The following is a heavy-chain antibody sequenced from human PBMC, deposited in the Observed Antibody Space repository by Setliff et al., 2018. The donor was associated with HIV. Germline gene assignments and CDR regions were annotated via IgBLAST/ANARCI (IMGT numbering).Heavy chain of an antibody. J-gene: IGHJ6*02. CDR3: ARYLVVVPVAVGGLDV. CDR1: GYTFTSYA. Sequence: ASVKVSCKASGYTFTSYAIHWVRQAPGQSLEWMGWINPNSGGTNYAQKFQGRVTMTRDTSISTAYMELSGLTSDDSAVYYCARYLVVVPVAVGGLDVWGQGTTVTVSS. D-gene: IGHD2-2*01. V-gene: IGHV1-2*02. CDR2: INPNSGGT.